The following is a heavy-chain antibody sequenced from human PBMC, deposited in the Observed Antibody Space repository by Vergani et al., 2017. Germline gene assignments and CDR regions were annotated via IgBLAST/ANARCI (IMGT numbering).Heavy chain of an antibody. Sequence: QVQLVESGGGVVQPGRSLRLSCAASGFTFSNYGMHLVRQAPGKGLEWVAVIWHDGSNKYYADSVKGRFTISRDNSKNTLYLQMNSLRAEDTAVYYCARDDSSSWYYFDYWGQGTLVTVSS. D-gene: IGHD6-13*01. CDR2: IWHDGSNK. CDR3: ARDDSSSWYYFDY. CDR1: GFTFSNYG. J-gene: IGHJ4*02. V-gene: IGHV3-33*01.